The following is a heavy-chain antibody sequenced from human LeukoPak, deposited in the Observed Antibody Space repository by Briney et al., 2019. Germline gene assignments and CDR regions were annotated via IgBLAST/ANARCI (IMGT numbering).Heavy chain of an antibody. CDR1: GYTFTSYY. D-gene: IGHD3-10*01. CDR3: ARDRGEGYYFDY. J-gene: IGHJ4*02. Sequence: ASVKVSCKASGYTFTSYYMHWVRQAPGQGLEWMGGINPSGGSTSYAQKFQGRLTMTRDTSTSTVYMELSSLRSEDTAVYYCARDRGEGYYFDYWGQGTLVTVSS. CDR2: INPSGGST. V-gene: IGHV1-46*01.